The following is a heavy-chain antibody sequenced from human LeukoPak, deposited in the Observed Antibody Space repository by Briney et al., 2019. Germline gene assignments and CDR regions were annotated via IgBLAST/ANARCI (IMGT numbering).Heavy chain of an antibody. D-gene: IGHD3-10*01. V-gene: IGHV4-28*03. CDR2: IYYSGST. Sequence: PETLSLTCAVSGYSISSSNWWGWIRQPPGKGLEWIGYIYYSGSTNYKPSLKSRVTISVDTSKNQFSLKLNSVTAADTAVYYCARGGYYGSGNDFRFDPWGQGTLVTVSS. CDR1: GYSISSSNW. CDR3: ARGGYYGSGNDFRFDP. J-gene: IGHJ5*02.